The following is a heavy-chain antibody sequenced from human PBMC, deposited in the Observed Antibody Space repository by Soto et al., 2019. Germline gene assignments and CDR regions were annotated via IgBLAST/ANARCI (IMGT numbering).Heavy chain of an antibody. CDR1: CFSIISGYH. CDR3: ARVTYDSADY. Sequence: SETLSLTCAVSCFSIISGYHWGWIRQPPGKGLEWIGNIFHSGTTYYNPSLKSRVTISVDTSKNQFSVTLSSVTAADTAVYYCARVTYDSADYWGQGALVTVSS. V-gene: IGHV4-38-2*01. J-gene: IGHJ4*02. CDR2: IFHSGTT. D-gene: IGHD3-3*01.